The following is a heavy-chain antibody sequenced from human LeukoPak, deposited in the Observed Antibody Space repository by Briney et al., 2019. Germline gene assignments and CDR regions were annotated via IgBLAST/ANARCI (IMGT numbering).Heavy chain of an antibody. D-gene: IGHD4-17*01. V-gene: IGHV4-59*05. CDR2: IYYSGST. Sequence: PSETLSLTCTVSGGSISSYYWSWIRQPPGKGLEWIGSIYYSGSTYYNPSLKSRVTISVDTSKNQFPLKLSSVTAADTAVYYCARATTVMWFDHWGQGTLVTVSS. CDR3: ARATTVMWFDH. J-gene: IGHJ5*02. CDR1: GGSISSYY.